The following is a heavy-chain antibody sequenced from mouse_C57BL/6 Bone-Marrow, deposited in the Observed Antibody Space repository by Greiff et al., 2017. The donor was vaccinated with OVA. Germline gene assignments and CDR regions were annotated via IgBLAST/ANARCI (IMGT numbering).Heavy chain of an antibody. CDR1: GFTFSDFY. Sequence: DVMLVESGEGLVQSGRSLRLSCATSGFTFSDFYMEWVRQAPGKGLEWIAASRNKANDYTTEYSASVKGRFIVSRDTSQSILYLQMNALRAEDTAIYYCARDARRAWFAYWGQGTLVTVSA. CDR3: ARDARRAWFAY. CDR2: SRNKANDYTT. V-gene: IGHV7-1*01. J-gene: IGHJ3*01.